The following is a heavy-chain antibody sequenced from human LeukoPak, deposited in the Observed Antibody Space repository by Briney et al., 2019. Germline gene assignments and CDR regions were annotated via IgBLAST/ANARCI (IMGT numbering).Heavy chain of an antibody. V-gene: IGHV4-4*08. Sequence: SETLSLTCTVSGASIFSYYWNWIRQSPGKGLEWIGFIYSNGITSYNPSLRSRGSISIATSRNQFSLRLTSVTAADTAIYYCARRAYYDSSGYNPSARYFDLWGRGTLVTVSS. D-gene: IGHD3-22*01. CDR3: ARRAYYDSSGYNPSARYFDL. CDR1: GASIFSYY. J-gene: IGHJ2*01. CDR2: IYSNGIT.